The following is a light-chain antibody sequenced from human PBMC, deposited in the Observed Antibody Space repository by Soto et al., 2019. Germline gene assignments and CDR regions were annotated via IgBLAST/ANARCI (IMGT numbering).Light chain of an antibody. V-gene: IGKV3-11*01. Sequence: EIVLTQSPATLSLSPGERGTLSCWASQSVSTNLAWYQQKPGQAPRLLIYGASNRVTGIPARFSGSGSGTDFTLTISSLESEDFATYYCQHPANWPPGATFGGGTKVEI. CDR2: GAS. CDR3: QHPANWPPGAT. CDR1: QSVSTN. J-gene: IGKJ4*01.